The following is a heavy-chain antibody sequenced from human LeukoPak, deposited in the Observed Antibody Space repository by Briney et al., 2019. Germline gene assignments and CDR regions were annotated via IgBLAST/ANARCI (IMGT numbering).Heavy chain of an antibody. CDR3: AKAIVLMVYAMRDY. Sequence: GGSLRLSCAASGVTFDDRAVHWVRQTPGKGLEWVAGISWSSGNKGYADSVKGRFTISRDSAKNSLFLQMNSLRPEDTAFYYCAKAIVLMVYAMRDYWGQGTLVTVSS. CDR1: GVTFDDRA. CDR2: ISWSSGNK. V-gene: IGHV3-9*01. J-gene: IGHJ4*02. D-gene: IGHD2-8*01.